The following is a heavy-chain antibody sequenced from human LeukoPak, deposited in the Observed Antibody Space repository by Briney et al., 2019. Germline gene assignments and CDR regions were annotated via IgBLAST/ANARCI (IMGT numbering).Heavy chain of an antibody. CDR1: GFTFSSYE. Sequence: GGSLRLSCAASGFTFSSYEMNWVRQALGKGLEWVSYISSSGSTIYYADSVKGRFTISRDNAKNSLYLQMNSLRAEDTAVYYCARGARGSGSFNFDYWGQGTLVTVSS. CDR2: ISSSGSTI. D-gene: IGHD3-10*01. J-gene: IGHJ4*02. V-gene: IGHV3-48*03. CDR3: ARGARGSGSFNFDY.